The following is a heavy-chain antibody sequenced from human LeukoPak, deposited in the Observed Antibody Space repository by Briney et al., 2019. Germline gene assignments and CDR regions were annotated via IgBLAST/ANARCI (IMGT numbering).Heavy chain of an antibody. V-gene: IGHV3-7*02. D-gene: IGHD4-17*01. CDR1: GFTFSSYG. J-gene: IGHJ5*02. CDR2: IKQDGSEK. Sequence: GGSLRLSCAASGFTFSSYGMHWVRQAPGKGLEWVANIKQDGSEKFYVDSVKGRFTISRDNSKNTLYLQMNSLRAEDTAVYYCARLYGTYPGWFDHWGQGTLVTVSS. CDR3: ARLYGTYPGWFDH.